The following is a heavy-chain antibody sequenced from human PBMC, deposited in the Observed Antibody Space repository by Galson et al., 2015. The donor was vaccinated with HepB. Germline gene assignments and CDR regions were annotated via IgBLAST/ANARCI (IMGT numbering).Heavy chain of an antibody. J-gene: IGHJ4*02. Sequence: SLRLSCAASGFTVSNYYMSWVRQAPGKGLECVSVIYSGDRTHYSDSVKGRFTISRDNSKNTLYLQMNSLRVEDTAVYYCAGESGALAGHWGQGAQVTVSS. CDR1: GFTVSNYY. CDR3: AGESGALAGH. CDR2: IYSGDRT. V-gene: IGHV3-53*01. D-gene: IGHD6-19*01.